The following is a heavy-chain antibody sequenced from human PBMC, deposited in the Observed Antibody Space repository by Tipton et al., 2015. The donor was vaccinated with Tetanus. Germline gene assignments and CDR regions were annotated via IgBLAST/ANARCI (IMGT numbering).Heavy chain of an antibody. Sequence: QLVQSGAEMKKPGSSVKVSCKASGGAFTNYALSWGRQAPGQGLKRVGGIPHIFGTTNSAPKFQGRVTIKADESKNKAYMELSSLRSEDTAVYYCAGAPNRISRAYDYWGQGTQITVSS. CDR3: AGAPNRISRAYDY. CDR2: IPHIFGTT. V-gene: IGHV1-69*01. CDR1: GGAFTNYA. D-gene: IGHD1-14*01. J-gene: IGHJ4*02.